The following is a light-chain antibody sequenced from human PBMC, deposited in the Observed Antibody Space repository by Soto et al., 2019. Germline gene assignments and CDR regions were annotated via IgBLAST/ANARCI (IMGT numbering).Light chain of an antibody. CDR2: DAS. Sequence: DIQMTPSPSSLSASVGDRVTITCQASQDISNYLNWYQQKPGKAPKLLIYDASNLETGVPSRFSGSGSGSDFKFAITSLQPEAIATYYCQHYDNLPTFTFGPGTKVDIK. J-gene: IGKJ3*01. CDR1: QDISNY. V-gene: IGKV1-33*01. CDR3: QHYDNLPTFT.